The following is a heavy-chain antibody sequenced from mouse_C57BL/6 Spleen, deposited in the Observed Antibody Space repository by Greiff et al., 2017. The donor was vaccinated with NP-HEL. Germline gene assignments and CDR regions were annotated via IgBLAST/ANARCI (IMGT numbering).Heavy chain of an antibody. D-gene: IGHD1-1*01. V-gene: IGHV1-4*01. CDR1: GYTFTSYT. CDR3: AKESVTTVVAPGFDY. CDR2: INPSSGYT. Sequence: QVQLQQSGAELARPGASVKMSCKASGYTFTSYTMHWVKQRPGQGLEWIGYINPSSGYTKYNQKFKDKATMTADKSSSTAYMQLSSLTSEDSAVYYCAKESVTTVVAPGFDYWGQGTTLTVSS. J-gene: IGHJ2*01.